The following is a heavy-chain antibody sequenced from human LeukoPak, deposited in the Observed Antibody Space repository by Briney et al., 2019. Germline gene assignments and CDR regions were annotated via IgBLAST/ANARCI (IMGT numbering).Heavy chain of an antibody. D-gene: IGHD6-13*01. CDR3: ARSDYSSSWYFFDY. CDR1: GFTFSNYW. CDR2: INRDGSER. V-gene: IGHV3-7*01. Sequence: GGSLRLSCAASGFTFSNYWMTWVRQAPGKGLEWVANINRDGSERYYVDSVKGRFTISRDNSKNTLYLQMNSLRAEDTAVYYCARSDYSSSWYFFDYWGQGTLVTVSS. J-gene: IGHJ4*02.